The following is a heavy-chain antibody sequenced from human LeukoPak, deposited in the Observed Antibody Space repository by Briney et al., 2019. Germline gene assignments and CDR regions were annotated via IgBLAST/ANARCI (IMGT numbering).Heavy chain of an antibody. D-gene: IGHD3-10*01. CDR1: GYTFTNYG. J-gene: IGHJ5*02. CDR3: ARVELRWSGELLFGKKNWFDP. CDR2: VSAYNGNT. Sequence: ASVKVSCKASGYTFTNYGIIWVRQAPEQGLEYMGWVSAYNGNTHYARRLQGRVTMSTDTATSTAYMELRSLRYDDTAVYYCARVELRWSGELLFGKKNWFDPWGQGTLVTVSS. V-gene: IGHV1-18*01.